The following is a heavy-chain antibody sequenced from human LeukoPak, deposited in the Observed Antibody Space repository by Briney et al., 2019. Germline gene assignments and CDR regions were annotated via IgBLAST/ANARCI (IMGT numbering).Heavy chain of an antibody. CDR3: AGAYCGGDCYSGRAFDI. D-gene: IGHD2-21*02. CDR2: VYQSVST. CDR1: NASISGRNW. Sequence: SETLSLTCAVSNASISGRNWWNWVRQPPGKGLEWIGEVYQSVSTNYYPSLKSRVTISIEKSKNQFSLKLSSVTAADTAVYYCAGAYCGGDCYSGRAFDIWGQGTMVTVSS. V-gene: IGHV4-4*02. J-gene: IGHJ3*02.